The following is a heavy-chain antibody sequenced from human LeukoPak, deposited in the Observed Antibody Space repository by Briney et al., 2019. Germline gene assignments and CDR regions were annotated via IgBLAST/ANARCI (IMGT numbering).Heavy chain of an antibody. CDR1: GFTFSGSA. V-gene: IGHV3-73*01. CDR2: IRSKANSYAT. CDR3: TRHISTGIFDP. J-gene: IGHJ5*02. Sequence: PGGSLRLSCAASGFTFSGSAMHWVRQASGKGLEWVGRIRSKANSYATAYAASVKGRFTISRDDSKNTAYLQMNSLKTEDTAVYYCTRHISTGIFDPWGQGTLVTVSS. D-gene: IGHD1-1*01.